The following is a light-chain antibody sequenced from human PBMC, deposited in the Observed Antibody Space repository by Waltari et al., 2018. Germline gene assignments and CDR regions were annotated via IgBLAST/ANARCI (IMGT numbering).Light chain of an antibody. V-gene: IGKV1-39*01. CDR3: QQSYSSPT. CDR2: TAS. CDR1: QSISYY. Sequence: DIQMPQSPSSLSASVGDRVPITCRASQSISYYLNWYQHKPGRAPKLLIYTASSLQGGVPSRFSGSGSGTDFTLTISSLQPDDFATYYCQQSYSSPTFGGGTKVEI. J-gene: IGKJ4*01.